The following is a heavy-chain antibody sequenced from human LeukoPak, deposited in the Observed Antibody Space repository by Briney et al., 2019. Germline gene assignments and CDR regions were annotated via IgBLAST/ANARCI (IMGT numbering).Heavy chain of an antibody. D-gene: IGHD3-22*01. CDR1: GFTFSSYA. V-gene: IGHV3-23*01. CDR3: AKGLNYESSAAFDY. CDR2: ISGSGGST. Sequence: GGSLRLSCTASGFTFSSYAMTWLRQAQGKGLEWVSGISGSGGSTYYADSVKGRFTISRDNSRNTLYLQMNSLRAADTAVYYCAKGLNYESSAAFDYWGQGTLVTVSS. J-gene: IGHJ4*02.